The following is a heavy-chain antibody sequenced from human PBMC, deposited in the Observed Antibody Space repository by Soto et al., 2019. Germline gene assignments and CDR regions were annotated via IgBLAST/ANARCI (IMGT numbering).Heavy chain of an antibody. CDR2: NYYSGGT. D-gene: IGHD1-26*01. CDR3: ATLLGAHQHYYFVIDV. CDR1: GYSMTSGGYY. V-gene: IGHV4-31*03. Sequence: QMQLQESGPELVKPSQTLSLICTVSGYSMTSGGYYWIWIRHLPGKGLEWIGYNYYSGGTQFNPSLKSRVSMSVDPSKSQFSLRLSPVTAADTAVYYCATLLGAHQHYYFVIDVWGQGTTVAVAS. J-gene: IGHJ6*02.